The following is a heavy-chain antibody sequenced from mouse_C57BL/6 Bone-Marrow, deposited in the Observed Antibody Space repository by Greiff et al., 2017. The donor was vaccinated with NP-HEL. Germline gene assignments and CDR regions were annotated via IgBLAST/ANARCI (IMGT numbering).Heavy chain of an antibody. D-gene: IGHD1-2*01. CDR2: IWSGGST. CDR3: ARKITTAFYAMDY. Sequence: QVQLKESGPGLVQPSQSLSITCTVSGFLLTSYGVHWVRQSPGKGLEWLGVIWSGGSTDYNAAFISRLSISKDNSKSQVFFKMNSLQADDTAIYYCARKITTAFYAMDYWGQGTSVTVSS. J-gene: IGHJ4*01. CDR1: GFLLTSYG. V-gene: IGHV2-2*01.